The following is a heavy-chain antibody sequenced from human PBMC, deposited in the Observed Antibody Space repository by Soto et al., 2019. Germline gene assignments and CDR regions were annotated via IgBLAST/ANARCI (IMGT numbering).Heavy chain of an antibody. CDR1: GGSFSGYY. CDR3: ARIRRGYSGYPKSVVVVAATPYFDY. D-gene: IGHD2-15*01. V-gene: IGHV4-34*01. CDR2: INHSGST. Sequence: SETLSLTCAVYGGSFSGYYWSWIRQPPGKGLEWIGEINHSGSTNYNPSLKSRVTISVDTSKNQFSLKLSSVTAADTAVYYCARIRRGYSGYPKSVVVVAATPYFDYWGQGTLVTVSS. J-gene: IGHJ4*02.